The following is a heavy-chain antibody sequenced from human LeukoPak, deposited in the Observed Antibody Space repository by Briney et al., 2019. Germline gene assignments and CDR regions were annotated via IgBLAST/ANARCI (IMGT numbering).Heavy chain of an antibody. Sequence: GGSLRLSCAASGFTFSSYGMHWVRQAPGEGLEWVAVISYDGSNKYYADSVEGQFTISRDNSKNTLYLQMNSLRAEDTAVYYCAKDYYGSGSYDYWGQGTLVTVSS. V-gene: IGHV3-30*18. J-gene: IGHJ4*02. CDR1: GFTFSSYG. D-gene: IGHD3-10*01. CDR2: ISYDGSNK. CDR3: AKDYYGSGSYDY.